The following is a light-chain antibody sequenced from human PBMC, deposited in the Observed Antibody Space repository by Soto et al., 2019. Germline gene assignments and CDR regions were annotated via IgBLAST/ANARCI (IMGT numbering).Light chain of an antibody. CDR1: SSNVGSNT. J-gene: IGLJ3*02. CDR2: SSN. CDR3: AARDDTLNGAV. Sequence: QSALTQPPSASGTPGQRVTISCSGSSSNVGSNTVNWYQQLPGTAPKLLIYSSNQRPSGVPDRFSGSKSGTSASLAISGLQSEDEADYYCAARDDTLNGAVFGGGTKLTVL. V-gene: IGLV1-44*01.